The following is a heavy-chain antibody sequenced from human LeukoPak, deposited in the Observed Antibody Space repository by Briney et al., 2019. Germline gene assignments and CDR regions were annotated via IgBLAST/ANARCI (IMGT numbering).Heavy chain of an antibody. CDR3: ATSTTYYYSSGTI. Sequence: SETLSLTCTVSGYSISSGYYWGWIRQPPGKGLEWIGSFYDSGNTYYNPSLKSRVTISVDTSKNQFSLKLSSVTAADTAVYYCATSTTYYYSSGTIWGQGTLVTVSS. CDR1: GYSISSGYY. V-gene: IGHV4-38-2*02. CDR2: FYDSGNT. J-gene: IGHJ4*02. D-gene: IGHD3-10*01.